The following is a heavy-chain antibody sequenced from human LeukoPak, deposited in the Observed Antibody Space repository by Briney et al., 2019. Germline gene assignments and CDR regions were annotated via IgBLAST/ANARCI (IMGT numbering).Heavy chain of an antibody. V-gene: IGHV4-39*07. J-gene: IGHJ4*02. CDR2: IYYSGST. CDR3: ARVFSVVPAAVFDY. CDR1: GDSISSYY. D-gene: IGHD2-2*01. Sequence: PSETLSLTCTVSGDSISSYYWGWIRQPPGKGLEWIGSIYYSGSTYYNPSLKSRVTISVDTSKNQFSLKLSSVTAADTAVYYCARVFSVVPAAVFDYWGQGTLVTVSS.